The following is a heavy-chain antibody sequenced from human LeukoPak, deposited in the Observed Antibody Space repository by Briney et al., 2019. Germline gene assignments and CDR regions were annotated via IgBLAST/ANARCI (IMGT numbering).Heavy chain of an antibody. CDR3: AKGKNSYDSSGYVHY. J-gene: IGHJ4*02. V-gene: IGHV3-23*01. CDR2: ISGSGGST. CDR1: GFTFSSYA. Sequence: GGSLRLSCAASGFTFSSYAMSWVRQAPGKGLEWVSAISGSGGSTYYADSVKGRFTISRDNSKNTLYLQMNSLRAEDTAVYYCAKGKNSYDSSGYVHYGGQETLVTVSS. D-gene: IGHD3-22*01.